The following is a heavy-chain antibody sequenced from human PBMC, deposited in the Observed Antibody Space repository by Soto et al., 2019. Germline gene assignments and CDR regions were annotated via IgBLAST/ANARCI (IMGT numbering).Heavy chain of an antibody. Sequence: QVQLVESGGGVVQPGRSLRLSCAASGFTFSSYGMHWVRQAPGKGLEWVAVIWYDGSNKYYADSVKGRFTISRDNSKNTLYLQMNSLRAEDTAVYYCARGTGVQGFDYWGQGTLVTVSS. CDR3: ARGTGVQGFDY. CDR2: IWYDGSNK. V-gene: IGHV3-33*01. J-gene: IGHJ4*02. CDR1: GFTFSSYG. D-gene: IGHD3-10*01.